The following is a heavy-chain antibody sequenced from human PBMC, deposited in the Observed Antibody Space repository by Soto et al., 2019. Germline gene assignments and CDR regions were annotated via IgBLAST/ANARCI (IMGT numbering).Heavy chain of an antibody. V-gene: IGHV3-15*07. CDR2: IKSKTDGGTT. CDR3: MYYYYGMDV. Sequence: GGSLRLSCAAPGFPFSKAWMKWVRQAPGKGLEWVGRIKSKTDGGTTDYAAPVKGRFTISRDDSKNTLYLQMNSLKTEDTAVYYCMYYYYGMDVWGQGTTVTVSS. CDR1: GFPFSKAW. J-gene: IGHJ6*02.